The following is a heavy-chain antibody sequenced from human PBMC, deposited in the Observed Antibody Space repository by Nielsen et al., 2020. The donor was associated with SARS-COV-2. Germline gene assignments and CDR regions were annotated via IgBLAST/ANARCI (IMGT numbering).Heavy chain of an antibody. J-gene: IGHJ6*02. Sequence: GGSLRLSCAASGFSFTSYAMTWVRQAAGKGLEWVSAISGSGDSTYYADSVKGHFTISRDNSNNTVYLQMNSLRADDTAVYYCARDPRYRSGVWGQGTTVTVSS. CDR1: GFSFTSYA. CDR3: ARDPRYRSGV. CDR2: ISGSGDST. D-gene: IGHD6-25*01. V-gene: IGHV3-23*01.